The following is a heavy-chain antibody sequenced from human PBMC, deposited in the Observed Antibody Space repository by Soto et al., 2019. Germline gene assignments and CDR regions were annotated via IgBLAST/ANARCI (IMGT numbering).Heavy chain of an antibody. V-gene: IGHV1-18*01. CDR3: ARCSAGSCYAPFGY. CDR2: ISASNGNT. D-gene: IGHD2-15*01. Sequence: GASVKVSCKASGYTFTNNGISWVRQAPGQGLEWMGWISASNGNTNYTQKLRDRVTLTTDTSTSTAYMELRGLTSDDTAVYFCARCSAGSCYAPFGYWGQGTLVTVSS. J-gene: IGHJ4*02. CDR1: GYTFTNNG.